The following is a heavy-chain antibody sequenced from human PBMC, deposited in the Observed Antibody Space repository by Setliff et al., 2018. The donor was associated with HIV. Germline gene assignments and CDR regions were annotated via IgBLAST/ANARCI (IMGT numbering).Heavy chain of an antibody. CDR3: ARGQTTNNIKAEAFDI. CDR1: GYTFSDYF. D-gene: IGHD1-20*01. J-gene: IGHJ3*02. CDR2: INVNSGGT. V-gene: IGHV1-2*02. Sequence: ASVKVSCKASGYTFSDYFIHWVRQAPGQGLEWMGWINVNSGGTKYAQKFQGRVTMTRDTSISTAYMEVSSLRSEDTAVYYCARGQTTNNIKAEAFDIWGQGTLVTVSS.